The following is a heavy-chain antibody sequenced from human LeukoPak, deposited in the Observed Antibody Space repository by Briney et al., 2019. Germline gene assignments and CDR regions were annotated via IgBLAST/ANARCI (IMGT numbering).Heavy chain of an antibody. Sequence: SVKVSCKASGGTFSSYAISWVRQAPGQGLEWMGGIIPIFGTANYAQKFQGRVTITTDESTSTAYMELSSLRSDDTAVYYCARDLGYYYGSGSFDYWGQGTLVTVSS. CDR3: ARDLGYYYGSGSFDY. V-gene: IGHV1-69*05. D-gene: IGHD3-10*01. CDR1: GGTFSSYA. J-gene: IGHJ4*02. CDR2: IIPIFGTA.